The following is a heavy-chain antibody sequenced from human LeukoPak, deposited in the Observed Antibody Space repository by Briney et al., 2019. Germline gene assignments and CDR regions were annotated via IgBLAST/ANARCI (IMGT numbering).Heavy chain of an antibody. V-gene: IGHV5-51*01. Sequence: GESLKISCKGSGYSFTSYWIGWVRRKPGKGLEWMGIIYPGDSDIRYSPSFQGQVTTSADKSISTAYLQWSSLKASDTAMYYCARSHTTGWFPSDYWGQGTLVTVSS. CDR3: ARSHTTGWFPSDY. CDR2: IYPGDSDI. D-gene: IGHD6-19*01. CDR1: GYSFTSYW. J-gene: IGHJ4*02.